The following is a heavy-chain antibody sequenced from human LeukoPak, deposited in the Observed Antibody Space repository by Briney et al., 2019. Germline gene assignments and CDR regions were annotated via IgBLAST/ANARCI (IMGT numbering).Heavy chain of an antibody. V-gene: IGHV3-48*03. D-gene: IGHD2-2*01. J-gene: IGHJ4*02. CDR2: ISSSGGTI. CDR1: GFTFSHYE. Sequence: PGGSLRLSCIGSGFTFSHYEMNWVRQAPGKGLEWVSYISSSGGTIYYADSVKGRFTISRDNAKNSLYLQVNSLRAEDTAVYYCARHMTPSGTRGFDYWGQGILVTVSS. CDR3: ARHMTPSGTRGFDY.